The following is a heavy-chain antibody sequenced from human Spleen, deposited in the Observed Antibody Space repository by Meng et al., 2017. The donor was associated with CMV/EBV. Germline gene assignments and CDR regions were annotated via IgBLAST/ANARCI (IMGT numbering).Heavy chain of an antibody. V-gene: IGHV1-2*02. Sequence: ASVKVSCKASGYAFTDYFIHWVRQAPGQGLEWMGWISPKSGGTSDAQKFQGRITMTRDTSISTAYMELSNLRSDDTAVFYCARDCSRTSCQGDIWGQGTMVTVS. CDR3: ARDCSRTSCQGDI. J-gene: IGHJ3*02. CDR1: GYAFTDYF. CDR2: ISPKSGGT. D-gene: IGHD2-2*01.